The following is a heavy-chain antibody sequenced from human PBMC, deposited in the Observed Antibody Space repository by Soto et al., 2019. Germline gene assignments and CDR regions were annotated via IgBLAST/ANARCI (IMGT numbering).Heavy chain of an antibody. J-gene: IGHJ5*02. V-gene: IGHV4-30-4*01. D-gene: IGHD1-7*01. Sequence: SETLSLTCTVSGGSISSGDYYWSWIRQPPGKGLEWIGYIYYSGSTYYNPSLKSRVTISVDTSKNQFSLKLSSVTAADTAVYYCAGKEITGTTGGSAFDPWGQGTLVTVSS. CDR3: AGKEITGTTGGSAFDP. CDR1: GGSISSGDYY. CDR2: IYYSGST.